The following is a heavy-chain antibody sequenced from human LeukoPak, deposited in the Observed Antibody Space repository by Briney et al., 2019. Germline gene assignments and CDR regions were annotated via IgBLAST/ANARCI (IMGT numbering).Heavy chain of an antibody. D-gene: IGHD1-1*01. V-gene: IGHV3-33*01. CDR1: GFTFSSYG. Sequence: GRSLRLSCAASGFTFSSYGMHWVRQAPGKGLEWVAVIWYDGSNKYYADSVKGRFTISRDNSKNTLYLQMNSLRAEDTAVYYCATDDKKTISEYNWFDPWGQGTLVTVSS. CDR3: ATDDKKTISEYNWFDP. CDR2: IWYDGSNK. J-gene: IGHJ5*02.